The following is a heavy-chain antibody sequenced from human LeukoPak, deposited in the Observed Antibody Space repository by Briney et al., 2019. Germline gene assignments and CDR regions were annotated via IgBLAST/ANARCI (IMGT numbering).Heavy chain of an antibody. V-gene: IGHV3-7*01. CDR3: TSGPGDSYGRPFDY. Sequence: PGGSLRLSCAASGFTFSGYWMNWVRQAPGKGLEWVANIKQDGSEKYYVDSVKGRFTISRDNAKNSLYMQMNSLRAEDTAVYYCTSGPGDSYGRPFDYWGQGTLVTVSS. CDR1: GFTFSGYW. CDR2: IKQDGSEK. J-gene: IGHJ4*02. D-gene: IGHD5-18*01.